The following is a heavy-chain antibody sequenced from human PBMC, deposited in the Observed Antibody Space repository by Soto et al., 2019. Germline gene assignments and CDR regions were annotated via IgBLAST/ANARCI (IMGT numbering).Heavy chain of an antibody. V-gene: IGHV3-30*18. Sequence: GGSLRLSCAASGFTFSSYGMHWVRQAPGKGLEWVAVISYDGSNKYYADSVKGRFTISRDNSKNTLYLQMSSLRAEDTAVYYCAKEDNDAYGFDYWGQGTLVTVSS. J-gene: IGHJ4*02. CDR3: AKEDNDAYGFDY. CDR1: GFTFSSYG. CDR2: ISYDGSNK. D-gene: IGHD1-1*01.